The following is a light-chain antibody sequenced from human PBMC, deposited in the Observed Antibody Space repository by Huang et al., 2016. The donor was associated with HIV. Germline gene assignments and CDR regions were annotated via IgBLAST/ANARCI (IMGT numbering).Light chain of an antibody. CDR3: LQDYTYPWT. CDR2: TAS. V-gene: IGKV1-6*01. Sequence: AIQMTQSPASLSASVGDRVTITCRASQDIGNDLGWYQQRLGKAPKLLVSTASHLQSGVPSRFSGSGSGTHFTLTISGLQPEDFATYYCLQDYTYPWTFDQGTKVEI. J-gene: IGKJ1*01. CDR1: QDIGND.